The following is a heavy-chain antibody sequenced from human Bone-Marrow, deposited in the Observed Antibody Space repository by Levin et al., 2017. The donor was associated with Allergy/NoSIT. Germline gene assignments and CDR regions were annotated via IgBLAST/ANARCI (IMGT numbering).Heavy chain of an antibody. CDR1: GFTVSNNY. CDR2: ISPSSSPI. D-gene: IGHD1-26*01. Sequence: GGSLRLSCAVSGFTVSNNYMNWVRQAPGKGLEWVSSISPSSSPIYYAESVKGRFTMSRDDAKDSLYLEMNSLRAEDTAVYYCARDLSSVTYASWTMDVWGQGTTVTVSS. V-gene: IGHV3-21*01. J-gene: IGHJ6*02. CDR3: ARDLSSVTYASWTMDV.